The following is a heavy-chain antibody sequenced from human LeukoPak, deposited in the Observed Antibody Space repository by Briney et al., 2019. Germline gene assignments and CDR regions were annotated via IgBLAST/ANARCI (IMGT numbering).Heavy chain of an antibody. V-gene: IGHV4-59*08. CDR2: IFYAGST. CDR1: GGSIRSSY. J-gene: IGHJ4*02. Sequence: SETLSLTCTVSGGSIRSSYWSWIRQPPGKGLEWIGYIFYAGSTTYNPSLKSRVTISIDTSKNQFSLELNSVTAADTAVYYCASGERGSSYGPLDYWGQGILVTVSS. D-gene: IGHD5-18*01. CDR3: ASGERGSSYGPLDY.